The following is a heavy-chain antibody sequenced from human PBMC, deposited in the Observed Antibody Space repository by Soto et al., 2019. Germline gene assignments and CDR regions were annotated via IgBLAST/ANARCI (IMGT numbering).Heavy chain of an antibody. Sequence: PSETLSLTCTVSGGSVSSGSYYWSWIRQPPGKGLEWIGYIYYSGSTNYNPSLKSRVTISVDTSKNQFSLKLSSVTAADTAVYYCAGSCVWGSYRYLEVDYWGQGTLVTVSS. V-gene: IGHV4-61*01. CDR1: GGSVSSGSYY. CDR3: AGSCVWGSYRYLEVDY. CDR2: IYYSGST. D-gene: IGHD3-16*02. J-gene: IGHJ4*02.